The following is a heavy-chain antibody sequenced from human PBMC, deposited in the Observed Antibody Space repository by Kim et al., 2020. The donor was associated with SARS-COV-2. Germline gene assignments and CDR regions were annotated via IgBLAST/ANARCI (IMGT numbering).Heavy chain of an antibody. Sequence: YNPSLKSRVTISVDPSKNQFSLKLSSVTAADTAVYYCAREEQQLAAFDYWGQGTLVTVSS. D-gene: IGHD6-13*01. CDR3: AREEQQLAAFDY. V-gene: IGHV4-59*01. J-gene: IGHJ4*02.